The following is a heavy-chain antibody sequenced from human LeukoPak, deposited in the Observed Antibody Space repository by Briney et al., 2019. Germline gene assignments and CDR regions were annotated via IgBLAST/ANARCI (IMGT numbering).Heavy chain of an antibody. CDR2: LTPLAGTP. Sequence: VASVKVSCKASGDTFGTFSFNWVRQAPSEGLEWLGGLTPLAGTPNYAQKFQGRLTISADKSTSTVYMELSRLTSEDTAVYFCAKFWSGYYTDWGQGTPVSVSS. D-gene: IGHD3-3*01. CDR3: AKFWSGYYTD. CDR1: GDTFGTFS. V-gene: IGHV1-69*06. J-gene: IGHJ4*02.